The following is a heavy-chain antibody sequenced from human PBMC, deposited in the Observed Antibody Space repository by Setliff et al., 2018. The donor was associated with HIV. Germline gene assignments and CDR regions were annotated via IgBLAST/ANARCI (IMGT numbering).Heavy chain of an antibody. J-gene: IGHJ4*02. Sequence: ASVKVSCKASGGTSSSYGISWVRQAPGQGLEWMGGIIPIVDTVNYAQKFQGRVTITADESTSTAYMELNSLSSEDTAVYYCARERPNSLYFDFWGQGTRVTVSS. V-gene: IGHV1-69*13. D-gene: IGHD7-27*01. CDR2: IIPIVDTV. CDR1: GGTSSSYG. CDR3: ARERPNSLYFDF.